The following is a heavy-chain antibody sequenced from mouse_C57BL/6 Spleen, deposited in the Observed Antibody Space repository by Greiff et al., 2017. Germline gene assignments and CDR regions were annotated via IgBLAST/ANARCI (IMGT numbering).Heavy chain of an antibody. D-gene: IGHD2-5*01. Sequence: EVKLVESGEGLVKPGGSLKLSCAASGFTFSSYAMSWVRQTPEKRLEWVAYISSGGDYIYYADTVKGRFTITRDNARNTMYLQMSSLKSADTAMYYWTRYLGSNYGAWFAYWGQGTLVTVSA. CDR3: TRYLGSNYGAWFAY. V-gene: IGHV5-9-1*02. CDR1: GFTFSSYA. J-gene: IGHJ3*01. CDR2: ISSGGDYI.